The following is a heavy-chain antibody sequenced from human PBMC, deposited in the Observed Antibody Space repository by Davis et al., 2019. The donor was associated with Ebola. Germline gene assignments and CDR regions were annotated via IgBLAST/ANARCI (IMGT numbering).Heavy chain of an antibody. V-gene: IGHV1-69*04. CDR3: ARGVTYYDFWSGDGNTVHFDY. D-gene: IGHD3-3*01. Sequence: SVPVSCQASGGTFSSYAISWVRQAPGQGLEWLGRIIPILGIANYAQKFQGRVTITADKSTSTAYMELSSLRSEDTAVYYCARGVTYYDFWSGDGNTVHFDYWGQGTLVTVSS. CDR2: IIPILGIA. CDR1: GGTFSSYA. J-gene: IGHJ4*02.